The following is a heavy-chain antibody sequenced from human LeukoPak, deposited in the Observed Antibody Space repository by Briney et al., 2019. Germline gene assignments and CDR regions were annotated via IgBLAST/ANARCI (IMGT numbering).Heavy chain of an antibody. J-gene: IGHJ3*02. Sequence: GASVKVSCKASGYTFTGYYMHWVRQAPGQGLEWMGWINPNSGGTNYAQKFQGRVTMTRDTSISTAYMELSRLRSDDTAVYYCARDRVTGWLDAFDIWGQGTMVTVSS. CDR3: ARDRVTGWLDAFDI. D-gene: IGHD1-14*01. V-gene: IGHV1-2*02. CDR1: GYTFTGYY. CDR2: INPNSGGT.